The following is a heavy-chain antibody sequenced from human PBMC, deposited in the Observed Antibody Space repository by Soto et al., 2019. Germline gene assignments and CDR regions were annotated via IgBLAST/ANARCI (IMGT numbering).Heavy chain of an antibody. CDR1: GFSLGSYA. D-gene: IGHD3-22*01. Sequence: GGSLRLSCVASGFSLGSYAMSWVRQAPGKGLEWVSASSGTGDNTFYEDSVKGRFTISRDNRKNTLYLQMNSLRVEDTATCFCAKKDYDSYGFYYLWGQGTLVTVSS. CDR3: AKKDYDSYGFYYL. CDR2: SSGTGDNT. J-gene: IGHJ4*02. V-gene: IGHV3-23*01.